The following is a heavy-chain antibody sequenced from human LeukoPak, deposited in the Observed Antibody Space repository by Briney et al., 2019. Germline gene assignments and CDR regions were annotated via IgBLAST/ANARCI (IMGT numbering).Heavy chain of an antibody. V-gene: IGHV3-11*04. CDR3: ARDYYDILTGYDNWFDP. Sequence: GGSLRLSCAASGFTFSDYYMSWIRQAPGKGLEWVSYISSSGSTIYYADSVKGRFTISRDNAKNSLYLQMNSLRAEDTAVYYCARDYYDILTGYDNWFDPWGQGTLVTVSS. J-gene: IGHJ5*02. CDR2: ISSSGSTI. D-gene: IGHD3-9*01. CDR1: GFTFSDYY.